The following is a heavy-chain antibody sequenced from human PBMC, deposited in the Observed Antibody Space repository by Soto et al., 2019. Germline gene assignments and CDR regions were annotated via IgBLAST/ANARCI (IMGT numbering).Heavy chain of an antibody. Sequence: GGSLRLSCAASGFTFSSYDMHWVRQATGKGLEWVSAIGTAGDTYYPGSVKGRFTISRENAKNSLYLQMNSLRAGDTAVYYCARAPWGSYRYYYYFDYWGQGTLVTVSS. D-gene: IGHD3-16*02. CDR2: IGTAGDT. V-gene: IGHV3-13*01. J-gene: IGHJ4*02. CDR1: GFTFSSYD. CDR3: ARAPWGSYRYYYYFDY.